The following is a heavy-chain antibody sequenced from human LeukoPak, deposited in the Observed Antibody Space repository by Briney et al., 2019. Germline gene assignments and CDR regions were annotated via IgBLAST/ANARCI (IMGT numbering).Heavy chain of an antibody. Sequence: SGTLSLTCAVYGGSFSGDYWSWIRQPPGKGVEWIGYIYYSGSTNYNPSLTSRVTISVATTKNQYSLKLSSVTAADTAVYYSARGSGSLWYWGQGTLVTVSS. CDR2: IYYSGST. D-gene: IGHD3-10*01. CDR1: GGSFSGDY. V-gene: IGHV4-59*01. CDR3: ARGSGSLWY. J-gene: IGHJ4*02.